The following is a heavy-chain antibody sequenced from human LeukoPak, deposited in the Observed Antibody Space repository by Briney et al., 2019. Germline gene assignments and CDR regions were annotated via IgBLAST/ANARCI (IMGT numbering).Heavy chain of an antibody. CDR1: GGSISSGGYY. J-gene: IGHJ2*01. Sequence: SQTLSLTCTVSGGSISSGGYYWSWIRQHPGKGLEWIGYIYYSGSTYYNPSLKSRVTISVDTSKNQFSLKLSSVTAADTAVYYCARDRTTVTSLGYFDLWGRGTLVTVSS. CDR3: ARDRTTVTSLGYFDL. V-gene: IGHV4-31*03. CDR2: IYYSGST. D-gene: IGHD4-17*01.